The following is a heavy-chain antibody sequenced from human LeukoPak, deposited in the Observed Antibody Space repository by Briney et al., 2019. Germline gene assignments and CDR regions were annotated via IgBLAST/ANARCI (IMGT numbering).Heavy chain of an antibody. CDR3: AKAAGKENGYDFFFEH. Sequence: GGSLRLSCAASGFSFNDYDMHWVRQAPGKGLEWVAVISFDAKKSYYADSVKGRFSISRDNSKSTLYVQTNSLRAEDTAVYYCAKAAGKENGYDFFFEHWGQGTLVTVSS. CDR2: ISFDAKKS. CDR1: GFSFNDYD. D-gene: IGHD3-3*01. J-gene: IGHJ4*02. V-gene: IGHV3-30*04.